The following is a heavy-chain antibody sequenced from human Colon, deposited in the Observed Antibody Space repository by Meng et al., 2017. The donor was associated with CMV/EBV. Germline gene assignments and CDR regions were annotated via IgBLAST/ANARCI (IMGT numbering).Heavy chain of an antibody. J-gene: IGHJ4*02. D-gene: IGHD2-2*01. CDR2: ERSNGPAQ. Sequence: LGRSGGCIVLDGGTCRFSCVVYVFQSDDFVSPWVRMAPGKGLEWVAFERSNGPAQYYGDYVKGRFTISRDKSNNTVYLQMNSLRTEDTATYYCAKEGKVEWGQGTLVTVSS. CDR3: AKEGKVE. V-gene: IGHV3-30*02. CDR1: VFQSDDFV.